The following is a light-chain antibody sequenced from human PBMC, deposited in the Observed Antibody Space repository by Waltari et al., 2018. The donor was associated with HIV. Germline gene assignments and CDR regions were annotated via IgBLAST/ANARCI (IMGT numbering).Light chain of an antibody. Sequence: QSVLTQPPSASGTPGQRVTISCSGRNSNIGSNTVNWYQQLPGTAPKLLIYNNNPRPAGVSDRFSGSKSGTSASLAISGLQSEDEADYYCAAWDDSLNAHVLFGGGTKLTVL. V-gene: IGLV1-44*01. J-gene: IGLJ2*01. CDR1: NSNIGSNT. CDR3: AAWDDSLNAHVL. CDR2: NNN.